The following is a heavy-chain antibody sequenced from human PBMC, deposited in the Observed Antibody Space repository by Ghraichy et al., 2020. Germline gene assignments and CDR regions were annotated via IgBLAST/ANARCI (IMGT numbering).Heavy chain of an antibody. Sequence: GGSLRLSCEASGFNFARHWMSWVRQVPGKGLEWVASIKSDGSERFYVDSVKGRFTISRDNAENSVFLEMASLRADDTAVYYCARDPYGDYKYGGTDYWGRGTLVSVSS. CDR2: IKSDGSER. CDR3: ARDPYGDYKYGGTDY. CDR1: GFNFARHW. V-gene: IGHV3-7*01. D-gene: IGHD4-17*01. J-gene: IGHJ4*02.